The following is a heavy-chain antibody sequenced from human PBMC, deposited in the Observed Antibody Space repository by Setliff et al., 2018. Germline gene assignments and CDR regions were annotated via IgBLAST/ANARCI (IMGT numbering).Heavy chain of an antibody. Sequence: PGGSLRLSCAASGFTFSRAYMSWVRQAPGKGLEWVGRIKSKTDGGTTDYAAPVKGKFSISRDDSENALYLQMSSLKSEDTAVYYCTTDGGHHDSSGYYLNFNYWGQGTLVTVSS. CDR2: IKSKTDGGTT. V-gene: IGHV3-15*01. CDR3: TTDGGHHDSSGYYLNFNY. CDR1: GFTFSRAY. J-gene: IGHJ4*02. D-gene: IGHD3-22*01.